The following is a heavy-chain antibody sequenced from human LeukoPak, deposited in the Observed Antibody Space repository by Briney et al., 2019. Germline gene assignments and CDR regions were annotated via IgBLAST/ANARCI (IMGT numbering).Heavy chain of an antibody. J-gene: IGHJ4*02. D-gene: IGHD6-13*01. Sequence: GGSLRLSCAASGFTFSNSWMSWVRQAPGKGLEWVANIKEDGSEKFYVDSVRGRFTISRDNAKNSLYLQMNSLRAEDTAVYYCARGRIAAAGRFDYWGQGTLVTVSS. CDR1: GFTFSNSW. CDR2: IKEDGSEK. V-gene: IGHV3-7*03. CDR3: ARGRIAAAGRFDY.